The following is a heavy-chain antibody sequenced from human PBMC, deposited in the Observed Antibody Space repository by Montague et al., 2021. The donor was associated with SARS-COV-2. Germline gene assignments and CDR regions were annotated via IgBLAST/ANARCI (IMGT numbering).Heavy chain of an antibody. Sequence: TRSLTCTVSGDSITSDVSYWSWIRQPAGKGLEWIGRIYTTGSTNYNPSLKSRLTISLDTSKNQFSLKLSSVTAADTAVYYCAGGDFRWDFDCWGQGTLVTVSS. J-gene: IGHJ4*02. CDR2: IYTTGST. CDR1: GDSITSDVSY. V-gene: IGHV4-61*02. CDR3: AGGDFRWDFDC. D-gene: IGHD2/OR15-2a*01.